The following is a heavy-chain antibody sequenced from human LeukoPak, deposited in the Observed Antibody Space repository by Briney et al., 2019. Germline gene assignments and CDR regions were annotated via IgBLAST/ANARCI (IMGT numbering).Heavy chain of an antibody. J-gene: IGHJ6*02. D-gene: IGHD2-2*02. CDR2: IYYSGST. CDR3: ARVGVPAAIQQEGYYYGMDV. CDR1: GGSISSYY. Sequence: AETLSVTCTVSGGSISSYYWSWIRQPPGKGLEWIGYIYYSGSTNYNPSLKSRVTISVDTSKNQFSLKLSSVTAADTAVYYCARVGVPAAIQQEGYYYGMDVWGQGTTVTVSS. V-gene: IGHV4-59*01.